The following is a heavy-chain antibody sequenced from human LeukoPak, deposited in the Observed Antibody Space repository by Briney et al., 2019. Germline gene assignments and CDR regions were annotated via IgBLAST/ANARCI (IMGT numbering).Heavy chain of an antibody. J-gene: IGHJ4*02. CDR2: IYYSGST. D-gene: IGHD3-3*01. CDR3: ARRQRYYDFWSGYYREFDY. CDR1: GGSISSSSYY. Sequence: QPSETLSLTCTVSGGSISSSSYYWGWLRQPPGKGLEWIGSIYYSGSTYYNPSLKSRVTISVDTSKNQFSLKLSSVTAADTAVYYCARRQRYYDFWSGYYREFDYWGQGTLVTVSS. V-gene: IGHV4-39*01.